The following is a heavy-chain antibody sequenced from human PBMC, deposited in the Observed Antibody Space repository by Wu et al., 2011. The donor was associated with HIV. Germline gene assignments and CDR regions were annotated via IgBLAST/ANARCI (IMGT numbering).Heavy chain of an antibody. CDR3: ARDFTEALNFGGNSLKY. J-gene: IGHJ4*02. CDR1: GYTFTSYY. CDR2: INPSGGST. Sequence: QVQLVQSGAEVKKPGASVKVSCKASGYTFTSYYMHWVRQAPGQGLEWMGIINPSGGSTSYTQKFRDRVTMTWDTSTSTLYMELSSLRSEDTAIYYCARDFTEALNFGGNSLKYWGQGSLVTVSS. V-gene: IGHV1-46*01. D-gene: IGHD4-23*01.